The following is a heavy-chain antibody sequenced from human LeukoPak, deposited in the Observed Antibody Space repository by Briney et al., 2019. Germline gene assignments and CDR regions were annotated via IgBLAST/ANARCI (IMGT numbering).Heavy chain of an antibody. D-gene: IGHD3-10*01. Sequence: PGGSLRLSCEASGFTFNTHAMSWVRQAPGKGLEWVASITSSGRTPYYTDSVKGRFTISRGNSKNTLYLQMNSLRGEDTAVYYCAKDRPNFYETSGSYYKIKGDFWGQGSLVTVSS. J-gene: IGHJ4*02. V-gene: IGHV3-23*01. CDR2: ITSSGRTP. CDR3: AKDRPNFYETSGSYYKIKGDF. CDR1: GFTFNTHA.